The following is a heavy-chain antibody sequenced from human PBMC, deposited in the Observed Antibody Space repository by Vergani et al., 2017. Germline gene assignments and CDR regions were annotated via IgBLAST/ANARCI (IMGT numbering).Heavy chain of an antibody. Sequence: QVQVVQSGAEVKKSGASVKVSCKTSGYTFSNYYMHWVRQAPGQGLEWMGIINPSGGHTNYAQKFKGRVTMTRDTSTSTVYMELSSLRSEDTAIYYCARGDYGIVTGYRYWGQGTLVTVSA. J-gene: IGHJ4*02. CDR2: INPSGGHT. V-gene: IGHV1-46*03. CDR1: GYTFSNYY. CDR3: ARGDYGIVTGYRY. D-gene: IGHD3-9*01.